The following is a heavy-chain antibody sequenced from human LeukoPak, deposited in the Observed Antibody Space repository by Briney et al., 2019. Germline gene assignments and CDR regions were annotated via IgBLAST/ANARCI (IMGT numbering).Heavy chain of an antibody. J-gene: IGHJ5*02. V-gene: IGHV4-4*09. CDR3: ARHKDDFWSGYPYNWFDP. CDR1: GGSISSYY. Sequence: SETLSLTCTVSGGSISSYYWSWIRQPPGKGLEWIGSIYTSGSTNYNPSLKSRVTISVDTSKNQFSLKLSSVTAADTAVYYCARHKDDFWSGYPYNWFDPWGQGTLVTVSS. CDR2: IYTSGST. D-gene: IGHD3-3*01.